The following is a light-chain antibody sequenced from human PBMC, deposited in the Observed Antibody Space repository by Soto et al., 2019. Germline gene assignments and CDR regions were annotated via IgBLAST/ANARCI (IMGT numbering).Light chain of an antibody. Sequence: EIVLTQSPGTLSLSPGERATLSCRSSQSVSSSYLAWYQKKPGQAPRLLIYVASSRATGIPDRFSGSGSGTDFTLTISRLEPDDFAVYYCQQYGSSPYTFGQGNKLEIK. V-gene: IGKV3-20*01. CDR2: VAS. CDR1: QSVSSSY. CDR3: QQYGSSPYT. J-gene: IGKJ2*01.